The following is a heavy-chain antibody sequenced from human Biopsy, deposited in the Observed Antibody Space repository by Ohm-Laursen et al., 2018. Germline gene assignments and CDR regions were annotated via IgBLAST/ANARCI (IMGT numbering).Heavy chain of an antibody. D-gene: IGHD2-2*02. CDR3: AKGGYCTTTSCYMDVDY. J-gene: IGHJ6*02. CDR2: ISGSGGST. Sequence: SLRLSCAASGFTFHTYAMNWVRQAPGKGLEWVSTISGSGGSTYYADSVKGRFTISRDASKNTLYLLMNSLRAEDTAMYYCAKGGYCTTTSCYMDVDYWGQGTTVTVSS. CDR1: GFTFHTYA. V-gene: IGHV3-23*01.